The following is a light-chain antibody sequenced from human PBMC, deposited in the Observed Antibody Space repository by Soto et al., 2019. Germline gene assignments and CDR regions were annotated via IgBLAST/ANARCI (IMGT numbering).Light chain of an antibody. V-gene: IGLV2-14*01. Sequence: QSVLTQPASVSGSPGQSITISCTGTSSDVGGYNYVSWYQQHPGKAPKLMIYDVSHRPSGVSNRFSGSKSGNTASLSISGLQAEDEADYYCSSYTNSDTLVFGGGTKLTVL. CDR3: SSYTNSDTLV. CDR2: DVS. CDR1: SSDVGGYNY. J-gene: IGLJ2*01.